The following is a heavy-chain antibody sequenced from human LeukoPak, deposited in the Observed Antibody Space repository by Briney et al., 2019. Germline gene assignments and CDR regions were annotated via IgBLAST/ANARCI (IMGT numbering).Heavy chain of an antibody. V-gene: IGHV1-69*04. J-gene: IGHJ6*02. D-gene: IGHD3-9*01. CDR1: GGTFSSYA. Sequence: SVKVSCKASGGTFSSYAISWVRQAPGQGLEWMGRIIPIFGIANYAQKFQGRVTITADKSTSTAYMELSSLRSEDTAVYYCARGILTGFRYGMDVWGQGTTVTVSS. CDR3: ARGILTGFRYGMDV. CDR2: IIPIFGIA.